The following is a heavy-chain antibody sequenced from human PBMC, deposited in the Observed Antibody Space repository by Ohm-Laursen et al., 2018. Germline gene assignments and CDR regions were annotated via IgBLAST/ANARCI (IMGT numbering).Heavy chain of an antibody. CDR2: IGADGGRT. Sequence: SLRLSCAASGFTFRNYAMTWVRQAPGKGLEWVSGIGADGGRTYYADSVKGRFTVSRDNSKSTVYLQMNSLRAEDTALYYCSKDRGDFVSDAFDVWGQGTMVTV. D-gene: IGHD4-17*01. CDR3: SKDRGDFVSDAFDV. V-gene: IGHV3-23*01. CDR1: GFTFRNYA. J-gene: IGHJ3*01.